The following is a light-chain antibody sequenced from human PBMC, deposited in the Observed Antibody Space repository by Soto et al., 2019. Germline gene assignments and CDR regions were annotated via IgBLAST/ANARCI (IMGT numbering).Light chain of an antibody. CDR1: QGISSW. CDR3: QHSNSTPPT. J-gene: IGKJ5*01. V-gene: IGKV1D-12*01. CDR2: AAS. Sequence: DPHMTQSPPFVPASLASIITINCRASQGISSWLAWYQQKPGKAPKLLIYAASSLQSGVPSRFSGSGSGTHFTLTISSLQPEDFATYYCQHSNSTPPTFGQGTRLEIK.